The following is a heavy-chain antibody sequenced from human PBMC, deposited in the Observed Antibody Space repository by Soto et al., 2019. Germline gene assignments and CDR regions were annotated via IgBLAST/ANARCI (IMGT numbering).Heavy chain of an antibody. J-gene: IGHJ4*02. CDR1: GFTFSDYY. Sequence: GGSLRLSCAASGFTFSDYYRSWIRQAPGKGLEWVSYISSSGSTIYYADSVKGRFTISRDNAKNSLYLQMNSLRAEDTAVYYCARDLTMVRGVLDYWGQGTLVTVSS. V-gene: IGHV3-11*01. D-gene: IGHD3-10*01. CDR2: ISSSGSTI. CDR3: ARDLTMVRGVLDY.